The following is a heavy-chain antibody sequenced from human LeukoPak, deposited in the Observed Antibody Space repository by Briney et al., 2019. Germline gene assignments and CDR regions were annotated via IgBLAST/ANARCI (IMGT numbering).Heavy chain of an antibody. V-gene: IGHV1-46*01. J-gene: IGHJ4*02. CDR2: INPSGGST. CDR1: GYTFTSYY. Sequence: ASVKVSCKASGYTFTSYYMHWVRQAPGQGLEWMGIINPSGGSTSYAQKFQGRVTMTRDTSTSTVYMELSSLRSEDTAVYYCARDAGGGVITEPDFDYWGQGTLVTVSS. CDR3: ARDAGGGVITEPDFDY. D-gene: IGHD3-10*01.